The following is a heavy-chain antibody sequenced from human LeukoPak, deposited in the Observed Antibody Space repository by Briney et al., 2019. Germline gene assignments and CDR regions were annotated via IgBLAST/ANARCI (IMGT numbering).Heavy chain of an antibody. CDR1: GYTSTGYY. CDR3: SREDY. J-gene: IGHJ4*02. V-gene: IGHV1-2*02. CDR2: INPNSGGT. Sequence: ASVKVSCKTSGYTSTGYYMHWVRQAPGQGLEWMEWINPNSGGTHYAQKFQGRVTVTRDTSISTAYMELSRLTSDDTAVYYCSREDYWGQGTLVTVSS.